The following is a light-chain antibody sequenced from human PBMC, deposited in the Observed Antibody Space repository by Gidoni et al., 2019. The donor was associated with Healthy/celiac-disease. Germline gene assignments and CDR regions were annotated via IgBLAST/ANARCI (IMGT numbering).Light chain of an antibody. J-gene: IGKJ1*01. Sequence: DIQMTQSPSSLSASVGDRVTITCRASQSISSYLNWYQQKPGKAPKLLIYAASSLQSGVPSRFSGSGSVTDFTLTISILQPEDFATYYCQQSYSTWTFGQXTKVEIK. V-gene: IGKV1-39*01. CDR1: QSISSY. CDR2: AAS. CDR3: QQSYSTWT.